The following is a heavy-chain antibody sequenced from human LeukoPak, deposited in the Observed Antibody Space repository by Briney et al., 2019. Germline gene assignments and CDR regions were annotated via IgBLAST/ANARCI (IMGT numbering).Heavy chain of an antibody. J-gene: IGHJ4*02. Sequence: GGSLRLSCVASGFTFSDYAMSWVRQAPGKGLEWVSGISDSGGSTYYADSVKGRCTISRDNSKNTVSLQMDNLRAEDTAVYFCARHDSFIPYWGQGTLVTVTS. D-gene: IGHD3-16*02. CDR1: GFTFSDYA. CDR3: ARHDSFIPY. V-gene: IGHV3-23*01. CDR2: ISDSGGST.